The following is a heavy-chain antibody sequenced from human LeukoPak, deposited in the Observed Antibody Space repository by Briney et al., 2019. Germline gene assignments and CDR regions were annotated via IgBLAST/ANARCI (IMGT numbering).Heavy chain of an antibody. CDR3: AKADYGGNSGGYDY. CDR2: ISSDGSNK. D-gene: IGHD4-23*01. Sequence: PGGSLRLSCAASGFTFSSYGIHWVRQAPGKGLEWVAVISSDGSNKYYADSVKGRFTISRDNAKNSLYLQMNSLRTEDMALYYCAKADYGGNSGGYDYWGQGTLVTVSS. J-gene: IGHJ4*02. CDR1: GFTFSSYG. V-gene: IGHV3-30*18.